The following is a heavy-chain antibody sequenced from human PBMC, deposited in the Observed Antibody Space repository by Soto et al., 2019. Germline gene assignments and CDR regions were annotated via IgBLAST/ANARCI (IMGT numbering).Heavy chain of an antibody. CDR2: INTDGSRT. Sequence: EEQLVESGGGSVQPGGSLRLSCAASGFTFSSYWMHWVRQAPGKGLVWVSRINTDGSRTDYADFVKGRFTISRDNAENTVYLQMNSLRADDTAVYYCVRLLNRDYWGQGTLVTVSS. CDR1: GFTFSSYW. CDR3: VRLLNRDY. D-gene: IGHD2-8*02. J-gene: IGHJ4*02. V-gene: IGHV3-74*01.